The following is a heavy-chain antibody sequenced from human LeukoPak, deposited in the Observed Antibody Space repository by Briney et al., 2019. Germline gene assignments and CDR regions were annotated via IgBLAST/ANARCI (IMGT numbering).Heavy chain of an antibody. CDR3: ARDRPYSSSWYWEDYYYYYGMDV. Sequence: ASVKVSCKASGYTFTSYGISWVRQAPGQGLEWMGWISAYNGNTNYAQKLQGRVTMTTDTSTSTAYMELRSLRSDDTAVYYCARDRPYSSSWYWEDYYYYYGMDVWGQGTTVTVSS. CDR1: GYTFTSYG. J-gene: IGHJ6*02. CDR2: ISAYNGNT. D-gene: IGHD6-13*01. V-gene: IGHV1-18*01.